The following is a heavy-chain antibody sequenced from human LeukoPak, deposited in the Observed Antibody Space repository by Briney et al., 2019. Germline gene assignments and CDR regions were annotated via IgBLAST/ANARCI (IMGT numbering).Heavy chain of an antibody. CDR1: GESLSGFY. J-gene: IGHJ4*02. CDR3: ARGRRSGYSYRFDY. D-gene: IGHD5-18*01. V-gene: IGHV4-34*01. Sequence: SETLSLTCAVYGESLSGFYWSWIRQPPGKGLEWIREINHSGSTNYNPSLKSRVTISVDTSKNQFSLKLSSVTAADTAVYYCARGRRSGYSYRFDYWGQGTLVTVSS. CDR2: INHSGST.